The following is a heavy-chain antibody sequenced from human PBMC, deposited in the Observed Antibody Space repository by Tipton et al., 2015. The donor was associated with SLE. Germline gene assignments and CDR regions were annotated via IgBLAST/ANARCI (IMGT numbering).Heavy chain of an antibody. D-gene: IGHD3-3*01. V-gene: IGHV4-59*12. CDR2: VHYSGRT. CDR1: GDAIGIYY. Sequence: LRLSCTVSGDAIGIYYWSWIRQPPGKGLEWIGHVHYSGRTKYNPSLLSRVTISVDTSKNQFSLKLSSVTAADTALYYCARPGSPFWSGYPFDYWGQGTLVTVSS. J-gene: IGHJ4*02. CDR3: ARPGSPFWSGYPFDY.